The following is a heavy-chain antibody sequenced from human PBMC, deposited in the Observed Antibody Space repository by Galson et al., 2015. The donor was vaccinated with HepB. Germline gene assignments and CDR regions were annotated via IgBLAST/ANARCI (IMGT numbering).Heavy chain of an antibody. CDR1: GFTFSSCS. J-gene: IGHJ6*02. D-gene: IGHD6-19*01. CDR2: ISSSSSTI. CDR3: ARDYSSGWPYYYYYGMDV. V-gene: IGHV3-48*01. Sequence: SLRLSCAASGFTFSSCSMNWVRQAPGKGLEWVSYISSSSSTIYYADSVKGRFTISRDNAKNSLYLQMNSLRAEDTAVYYCARDYSSGWPYYYYYGMDVWGQGTTVTVSS.